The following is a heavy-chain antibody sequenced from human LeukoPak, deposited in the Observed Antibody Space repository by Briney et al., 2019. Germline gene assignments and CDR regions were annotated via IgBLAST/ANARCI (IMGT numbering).Heavy chain of an antibody. V-gene: IGHV4-34*01. J-gene: IGHJ6*02. CDR3: ARGLYSYFYGLDV. Sequence: SSETLSLTCSVYGGSFSDDYWSWIRQPPGKGLEWIGEINHRGSINDNPTLKSRVTISLDTSKNQFSLKLRSVTAADTAVYYCARGLYSYFYGLDVWGQGTTVSVYS. CDR2: INHRGSI. CDR1: GGSFSDDY.